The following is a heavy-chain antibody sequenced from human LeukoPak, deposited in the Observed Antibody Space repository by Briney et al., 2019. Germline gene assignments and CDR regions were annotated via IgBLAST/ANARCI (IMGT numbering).Heavy chain of an antibody. CDR3: ARDYYYDSSGYYGPSYDAFDI. V-gene: IGHV3-53*01. CDR1: GFTVSSNY. Sequence: GGSLRLSCAASGFTVSSNYMSWVRQAPGKGLEWDSVIYSGGSTYYADSVKGRFTISRDNSKNTLYLQMNSLRAEDTAVYYCARDYYYDSSGYYGPSYDAFDIWGQGTMVTVSS. J-gene: IGHJ3*02. CDR2: IYSGGST. D-gene: IGHD3-22*01.